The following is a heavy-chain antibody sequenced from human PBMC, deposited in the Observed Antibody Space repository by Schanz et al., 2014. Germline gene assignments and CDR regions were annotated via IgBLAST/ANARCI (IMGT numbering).Heavy chain of an antibody. J-gene: IGHJ6*02. D-gene: IGHD3-22*01. CDR1: GYIFTSYD. CDR3: ARDDRAYYYGMDV. CDR2: MNPNSGTT. V-gene: IGHV1-2*04. Sequence: QVQLVQSGAEVKKPGASVKVSCTASGYIFTSYDINWVRQAPGQGLEWLGWMNPNSGTTNYAQKFQGWVTVTRDTSISTVYRELSRVTYEDTAVYYCARDDRAYYYGMDVWGQGTTVTVSS.